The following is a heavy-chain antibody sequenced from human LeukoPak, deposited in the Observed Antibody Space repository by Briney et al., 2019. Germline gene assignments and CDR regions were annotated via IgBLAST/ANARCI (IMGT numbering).Heavy chain of an antibody. D-gene: IGHD2-2*01. V-gene: IGHV4-4*07. CDR1: GGSISSYY. CDR3: ARDPGSTSSYYYYGMDV. Sequence: SETLSLTCTVSGGSISSYYWSWIRQPARKGLEWIGRIYTSGSTNYNPSLKSRVTMSVDTSKNQFSLKLSSVTAADTAVYYCARDPGSTSSYYYYGMDVWGQGTTVTVSS. J-gene: IGHJ6*02. CDR2: IYTSGST.